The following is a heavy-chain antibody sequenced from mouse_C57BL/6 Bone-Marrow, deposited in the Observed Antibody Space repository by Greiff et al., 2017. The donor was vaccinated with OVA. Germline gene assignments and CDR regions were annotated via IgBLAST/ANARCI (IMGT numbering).Heavy chain of an antibody. J-gene: IGHJ1*03. Sequence: EVKLMESGEGLVKPGGSLKLSCAASGFTFSSYAMSWVRQTPEKRLEWVAYISSGGDYIYYADTVKGRFTISRDNARNTLYLQMSSLKSEDTAMYYCTRDNYGSSFFWYFDVWGTGTTVTVSS. CDR3: TRDNYGSSFFWYFDV. CDR2: ISSGGDYI. CDR1: GFTFSSYA. D-gene: IGHD1-1*01. V-gene: IGHV5-9-1*02.